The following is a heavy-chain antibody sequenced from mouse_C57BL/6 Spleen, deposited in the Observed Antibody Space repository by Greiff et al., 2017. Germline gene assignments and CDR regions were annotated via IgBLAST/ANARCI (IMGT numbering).Heavy chain of an antibody. Sequence: QVQLQQPGAELVKPGASVKLSCKASGYTFTSYWMHWVKQRPGRGLEWIGRIDPNSGGTKYNEKFKGKATLTVDKPSSTAYMQLSSLTSEDSAVYYCARQGLSLRGNFDVWGTGTTVTVSS. V-gene: IGHV1-72*01. CDR3: ARQGLSLRGNFDV. CDR2: IDPNSGGT. J-gene: IGHJ1*03. CDR1: GYTFTSYW. D-gene: IGHD1-1*01.